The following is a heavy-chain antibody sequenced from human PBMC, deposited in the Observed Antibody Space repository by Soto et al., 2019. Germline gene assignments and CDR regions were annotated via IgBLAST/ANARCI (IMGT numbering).Heavy chain of an antibody. Sequence: QVQLQESGPGLVKPSETLSLTCTVSGGSINNHYWSWIRQPPGKGLEWIGYIYYSGTTNYNPPLTGRVTLALDTANHPFSLNLTSLPAAGTATYVHARANWYCEYWGPGNLVTVSS. D-gene: IGHD2-8*01. CDR3: ARANWYCEY. CDR2: IYYSGTT. J-gene: IGHJ4*02. V-gene: IGHV4-59*11. CDR1: GGSINNHY.